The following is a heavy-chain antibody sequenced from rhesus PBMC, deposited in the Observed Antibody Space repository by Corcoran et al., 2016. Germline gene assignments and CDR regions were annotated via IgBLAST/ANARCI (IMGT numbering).Heavy chain of an antibody. CDR2: IYGNSANT. J-gene: IGHJ2*01. V-gene: IGHV4-73*01. Sequence: QVQLQQWGEGLVKPSETLSLTCAVYGGSISGYYYWSWIRQPPGKGLEWIGYIYGNSANTNYNPSLKNRVTISKDTSKNQFSLKLSSVTAADTAVYYCARDHNTMFNYWYFDLWGPGTPITISS. D-gene: IGHD3-3*01. CDR3: ARDHNTMFNYWYFDL. CDR1: GGSISGYYY.